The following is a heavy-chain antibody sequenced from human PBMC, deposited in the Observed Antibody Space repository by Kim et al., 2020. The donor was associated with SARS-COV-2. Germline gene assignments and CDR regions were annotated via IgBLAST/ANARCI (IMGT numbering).Heavy chain of an antibody. V-gene: IGHV4-59*13. CDR1: GGSISSYY. D-gene: IGHD5-12*01. CDR3: ARDRKWGGYGRYYYGMDV. CDR2: IYYSGST. J-gene: IGHJ6*02. Sequence: SETLSLTCTVSGGSISSYYWSWIRQPPGKGLEWIGYIYYSGSTNYNPSLKSRVTISVDTSKNQFSLKLSSVTAADTAVYYCARDRKWGGYGRYYYGMDVWGQGTTVTVSS.